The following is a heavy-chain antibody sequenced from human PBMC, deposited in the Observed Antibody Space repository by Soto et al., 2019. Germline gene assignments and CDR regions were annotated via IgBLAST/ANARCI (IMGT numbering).Heavy chain of an antibody. V-gene: IGHV3-30-3*01. J-gene: IGHJ4*02. CDR3: ARALGTGFEWQQLDN. D-gene: IGHD6-13*01. CDR1: GFTFSSYA. CDR2: ISYDGSGK. Sequence: QVQLVESGGGVVQPGRSLRLSCVASGFTFSSYAFHWVRQSPGKGLEWVTIISYDGSGKDYADSVKGRFTISKDNSKNTLYLQMNSLRPEDTAVYYCARALGTGFEWQQLDNWGQGSLVTVSS.